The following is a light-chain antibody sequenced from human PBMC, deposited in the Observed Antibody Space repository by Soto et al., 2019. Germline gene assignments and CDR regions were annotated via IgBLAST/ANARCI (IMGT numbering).Light chain of an antibody. V-gene: IGKV3-20*01. CDR1: QSVSSSY. J-gene: IGKJ1*01. CDR3: QQYGSSPPTT. Sequence: EIVLTQSPGTLSLSPGERATLSCRASQSVSSSYLAWYQQKLGQAPRLLIYGTSSRATGVPDRFSGSGSGTDFTLTISRLEPEDFAVYYCQQYGSSPPTTFGQGTKVDIK. CDR2: GTS.